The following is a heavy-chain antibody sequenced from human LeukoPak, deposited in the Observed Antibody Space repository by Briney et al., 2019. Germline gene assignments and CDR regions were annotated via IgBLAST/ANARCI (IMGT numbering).Heavy chain of an antibody. Sequence: PGGSLRLSCAASGFTFSSYSMNWVRQAPGKGLEWVSYISGTSTIYYADSVKGRFTISRDNAKNSLDLQMNSLRAEDTAVYYCARELQVVSAFDYWGQGTLVTVSS. CDR1: GFTFSSYS. CDR2: ISGTSTI. J-gene: IGHJ4*02. V-gene: IGHV3-48*04. D-gene: IGHD2-15*01. CDR3: ARELQVVSAFDY.